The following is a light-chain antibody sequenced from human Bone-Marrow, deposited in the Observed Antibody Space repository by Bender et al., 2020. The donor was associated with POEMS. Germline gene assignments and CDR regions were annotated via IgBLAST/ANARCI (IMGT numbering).Light chain of an antibody. J-gene: IGLJ1*01. V-gene: IGLV3-21*02. CDR1: NIGSKS. CDR2: DDY. Sequence: SYVLSQPPSVSVAPGQTATIPCGGDNIGSKSVHWYQQKPGQAPVLVVYDDYVRPSGIPERFSGSNSENTATLIIRRVEAGDEADYYCQVWDSSSAQEVFGGGTTVTVV. CDR3: QVWDSSSAQEV.